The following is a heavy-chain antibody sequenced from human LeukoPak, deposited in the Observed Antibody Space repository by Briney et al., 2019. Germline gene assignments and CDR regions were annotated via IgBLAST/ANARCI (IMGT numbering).Heavy chain of an antibody. Sequence: PGGSLRLSCAASGFTFSYYAMSWVRQSPGKGLEWVSAIGDRGGNTYTYYIDSVRGRFTISRDNSKNALYLQMNSLRVDDTAVYYCATWPRNDYAYWGQGTLVTVSS. J-gene: IGHJ4*02. V-gene: IGHV3-23*01. CDR1: GFTFSYYA. D-gene: IGHD3-16*01. CDR3: ATWPRNDYAY. CDR2: IGDRGGNTYT.